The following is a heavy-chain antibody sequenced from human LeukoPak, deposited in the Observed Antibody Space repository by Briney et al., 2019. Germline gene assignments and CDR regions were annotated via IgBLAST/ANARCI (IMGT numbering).Heavy chain of an antibody. D-gene: IGHD3-22*01. CDR3: AREGGVNYYDLDYIDY. CDR2: ISSSGGTI. J-gene: IGHJ4*02. CDR1: GFTFSTYE. V-gene: IGHV3-48*03. Sequence: GGSLRLSCVGSGFTFSTYEMTWVRQAPGKGLEWVSYISSSGGTIYYADSVKGRFTISRDNAKNSLYLQMNSLRAEDTAVYYCAREGGVNYYDLDYIDYWGQGTLITVSS.